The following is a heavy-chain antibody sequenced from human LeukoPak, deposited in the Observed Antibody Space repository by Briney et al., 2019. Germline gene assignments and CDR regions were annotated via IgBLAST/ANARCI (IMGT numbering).Heavy chain of an antibody. J-gene: IGHJ4*02. V-gene: IGHV1-46*01. CDR2: INPTGGSA. D-gene: IGHD3-10*01. CDR1: GYTFTSFY. Sequence: GASVKVSCKASGYTFTSFYMHWVRQAPGQGLEWLGIINPTGGSASSAQKFQGRVTLTRDTSTSTVYMELSSLRSEDTAVYYCARDYHGSGSLTTFDYWGRGTLVTVSS. CDR3: ARDYHGSGSLTTFDY.